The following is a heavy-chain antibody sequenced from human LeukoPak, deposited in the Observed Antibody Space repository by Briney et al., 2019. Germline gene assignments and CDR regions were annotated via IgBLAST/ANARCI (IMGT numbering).Heavy chain of an antibody. D-gene: IGHD6-13*01. CDR1: GFTFSSYG. J-gene: IGHJ4*02. V-gene: IGHV3-30*02. Sequence: GGSLSLSCAASGFTFSSYGMHWVRQAPGKGLEWVAFIRYDGSNKYYADSVKGRFTISRDNSKNTLYLQMNSLRAEDTAVYYCARDHLGSIAAAGTLDYWGQGTLVTVSS. CDR3: ARDHLGSIAAAGTLDY. CDR2: IRYDGSNK.